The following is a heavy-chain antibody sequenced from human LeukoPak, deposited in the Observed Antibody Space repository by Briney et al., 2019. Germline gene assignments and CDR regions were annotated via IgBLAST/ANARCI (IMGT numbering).Heavy chain of an antibody. V-gene: IGHV4-34*01. J-gene: IGHJ6*03. Sequence: PSETLSLTCAVYGGSFSGYYWSWIRQPPGKGLEWIGEINHSGSTNYNPSLKSRVTISVDTSKNQFSLKLSSVTAADTAVYYCARGQIVVVVAGPYYYYTDVWGKGTTVTVSS. CDR3: ARGQIVVVVAGPYYYYTDV. CDR1: GGSFSGYY. D-gene: IGHD2-15*01. CDR2: INHSGST.